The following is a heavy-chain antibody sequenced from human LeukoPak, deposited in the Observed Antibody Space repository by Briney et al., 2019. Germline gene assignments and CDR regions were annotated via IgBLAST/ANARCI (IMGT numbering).Heavy chain of an antibody. V-gene: IGHV3-53*04. CDR2: IYNDDVGGNI. Sequence: GGSLRLSCSASGFNVRINYMSWVRQAPGKGLEWVAVIYNDDVGGNIYYADSVQGRFTISRHNSKNTLYLQMNRLRVEDTAVYYCARENGHCSTFSCPLDRWGQGTTVTVSS. D-gene: IGHD2-2*01. CDR3: ARENGHCSTFSCPLDR. J-gene: IGHJ6*02. CDR1: GFNVRINY.